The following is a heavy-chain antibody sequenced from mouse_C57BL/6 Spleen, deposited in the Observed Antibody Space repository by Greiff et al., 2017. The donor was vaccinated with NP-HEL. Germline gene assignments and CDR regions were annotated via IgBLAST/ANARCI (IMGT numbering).Heavy chain of an antibody. D-gene: IGHD1-1*01. J-gene: IGHJ4*01. CDR3: ARPYYGSSYGAMDY. CDR1: GYTFTDYN. CDR2: INPNNGGT. V-gene: IGHV1-18*01. Sequence: VQLQQSGPELVKPGASVKIPCTASGYTFTDYNMDWVKQSHGKSLEWIGDINPNNGGTIYNQKFKGKATLTVDKSSSTAYMELRSLTSEDTAVYYCARPYYGSSYGAMDYWGQGTSVTVSS.